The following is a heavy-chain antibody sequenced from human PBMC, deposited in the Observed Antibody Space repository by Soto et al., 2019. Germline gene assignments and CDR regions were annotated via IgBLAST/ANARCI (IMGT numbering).Heavy chain of an antibody. Sequence: ASVKVSCKASGYTFTSYGISWVRQAPGQGLEWMGWISAYNGNTNYAQKLQGRVTMTTDTSTSTAYMELRSLRSDDTAVYYCGRDSDVGGGGGGNYGMDVWGQGTTVTVSS. CDR2: ISAYNGNT. V-gene: IGHV1-18*01. D-gene: IGHD3-10*01. CDR3: GRDSDVGGGGGGNYGMDV. CDR1: GYTFTSYG. J-gene: IGHJ6*02.